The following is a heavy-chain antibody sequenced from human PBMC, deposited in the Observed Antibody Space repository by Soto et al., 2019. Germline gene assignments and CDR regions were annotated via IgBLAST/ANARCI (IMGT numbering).Heavy chain of an antibody. V-gene: IGHV3-48*02. D-gene: IGHD3-3*01. Sequence: EVQLVESGGGLVQPGGSLRLSCAASGFTFSNYNMNWVRQAPGKGLEWVSYISSSSTIYYADSVKGRFTISRDNAKNSLYLQMNSLRDEDPAVYYCAREFFYDYWGQGTLVTVSS. CDR1: GFTFSNYN. J-gene: IGHJ4*02. CDR3: AREFFYDY. CDR2: ISSSSTI.